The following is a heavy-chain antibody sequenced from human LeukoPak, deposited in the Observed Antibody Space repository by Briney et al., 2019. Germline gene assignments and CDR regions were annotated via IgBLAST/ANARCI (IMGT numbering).Heavy chain of an antibody. CDR1: GFTFSSSA. CDR2: IDYSAKTT. J-gene: IGHJ4*02. Sequence: GGSLRLSCAASGFTFSSSAMSWVRLAPGKGLAWVSTIDYSAKTTYYADSVKGRFTISRDNSKNTLYLQMNSLRAEDTAVYYCARDGLDTAMVPFDYWGQGTLVTVSS. V-gene: IGHV3-23*01. D-gene: IGHD5-18*01. CDR3: ARDGLDTAMVPFDY.